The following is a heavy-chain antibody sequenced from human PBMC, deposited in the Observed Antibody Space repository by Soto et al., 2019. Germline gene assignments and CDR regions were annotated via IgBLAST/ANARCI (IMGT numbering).Heavy chain of an antibody. V-gene: IGHV3-33*03. Sequence: LRLSCAASGFTFSSYGMHWVRQAPGKGLEWEAVIWHDGSNKYYADSVKGRFTISRDNSKNTLYLQMNSLRAEDTAVYYCARSFRDCSSTSCYTYYYDYYGMDAWGQWTTVTVCS. J-gene: IGHJ6*02. CDR3: ARSFRDCSSTSCYTYYYDYYGMDA. D-gene: IGHD2-2*02. CDR1: GFTFSSYG. CDR2: IWHDGSNK.